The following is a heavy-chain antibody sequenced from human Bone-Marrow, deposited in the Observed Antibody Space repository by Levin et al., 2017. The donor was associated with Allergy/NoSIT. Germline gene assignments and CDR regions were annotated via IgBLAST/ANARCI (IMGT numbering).Heavy chain of an antibody. J-gene: IGHJ4*02. CDR1: GGSIRSYY. V-gene: IGHV4-59*01. CDR3: ARVPGSSGWENHFDD. CDR2: IYYSGST. D-gene: IGHD6-19*01. Sequence: SQTLSLTCTVSGGSIRSYYWSWIRQPPGKGLEWIGYIYYSGSTNYNPSLKSRVTISVDTSKNQFSLKLSSVTAADTAVYYCARVPGSSGWENHFDDWGQGTLVTVSS.